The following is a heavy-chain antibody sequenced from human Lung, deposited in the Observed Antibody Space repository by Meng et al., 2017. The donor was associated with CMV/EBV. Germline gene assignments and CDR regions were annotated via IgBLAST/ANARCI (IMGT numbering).Heavy chain of an antibody. V-gene: IGHV3-7*01. CDR1: GLTFRKSG. CDR2: ISGDGREI. D-gene: IGHD1-14*01. Sequence: ESVKISCAASGLTFRKSGMSWLRQVPGKGLEWVADISGDGREIYYVDSVKGRFTVSRDNAKNSLFLQMNSLRREDTAVYYCAGRRIWGPGTLVTVSS. CDR3: AGRRI. J-gene: IGHJ4*02.